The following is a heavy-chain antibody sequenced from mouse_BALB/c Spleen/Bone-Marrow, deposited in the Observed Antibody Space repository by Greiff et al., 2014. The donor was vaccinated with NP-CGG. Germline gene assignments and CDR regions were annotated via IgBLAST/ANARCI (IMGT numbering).Heavy chain of an antibody. J-gene: IGHJ2*01. CDR2: IWGAGIT. D-gene: IGHD4-1*01. Sequence: VQLQQSGPGLVAPSQSLSITRTVSGFSLTDYGVSWIRQPPGKGLEWLGVIWGAGITYYNSALKSRLSISKDNSKSQVFLKMNSLQTDDTAMYYCAKLTWDEGDYWGQGTTLTVSS. V-gene: IGHV2-6-5*01. CDR1: GFSLTDYG. CDR3: AKLTWDEGDY.